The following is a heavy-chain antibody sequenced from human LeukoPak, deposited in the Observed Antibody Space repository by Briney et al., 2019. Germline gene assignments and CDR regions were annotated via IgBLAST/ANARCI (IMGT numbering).Heavy chain of an antibody. V-gene: IGHV4-39*01. CDR2: IYYTGST. CDR1: GGSISSSSDY. J-gene: IGHJ5*02. D-gene: IGHD3-10*01. Sequence: SETLSLTCTVSGGSISSSSDYWGWIRQPPGKGLEWIGSIYYTGSTSYNPSLKSRVTISLDTSKNQFPLKLSSVTAADTAVYYCARHRGPAGPDQWGQGTLVTVSS. CDR3: ARHRGPAGPDQ.